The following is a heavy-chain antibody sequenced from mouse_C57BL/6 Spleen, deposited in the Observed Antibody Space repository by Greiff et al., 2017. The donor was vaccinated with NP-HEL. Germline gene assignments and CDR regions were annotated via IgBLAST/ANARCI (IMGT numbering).Heavy chain of an antibody. V-gene: IGHV1-64*01. Sequence: QVPLQQPGAALVPPFSPFPFSFPSSFSPFPLSFLPFFPPLPFQCLYFILIINTNIFITNYNYNFKIKATLTVDKSSSTAYMQLSSLTSEDSAVYYCARGSSYVEYFDYWGQGTTLTVSS. CDR3: ARGSSYVEYFDY. J-gene: IGHJ2*01. CDR2: INTNIFIT. CDR1: FSPFPLSF. D-gene: IGHD1-1*01.